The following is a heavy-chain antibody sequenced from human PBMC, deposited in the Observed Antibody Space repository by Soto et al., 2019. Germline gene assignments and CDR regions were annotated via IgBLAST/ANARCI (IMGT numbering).Heavy chain of an antibody. CDR2: VSYSGST. D-gene: IGHD3-9*01. J-gene: IGHJ4*02. V-gene: IGHV4-39*01. Sequence: SETLSLTCTVSGGSISSSSYYWGWIRQPPGEGLEWIGSVSYSGSTYYNPSLKSRVTISVDTSKNQFSLRLSSVTAADTAVYYCASLVIMKPYFDYWGQGTLVTVSS. CDR3: ASLVIMKPYFDY. CDR1: GGSISSSSYY.